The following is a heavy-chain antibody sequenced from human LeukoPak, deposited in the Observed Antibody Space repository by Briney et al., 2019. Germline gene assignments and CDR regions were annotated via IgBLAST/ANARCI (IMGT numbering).Heavy chain of an antibody. CDR3: ARHQLPYGLPSIFDY. V-gene: IGHV3-7*01. D-gene: IGHD2-2*02. CDR1: GFTFSSYW. CDR2: IKQDGSEK. Sequence: GGSLRLSCVASGFTFSSYWMSWVRQAPGKGLEWVANIKQDGSEKYYVDSVKGRFTISRDNARNSLYLQVNSLRVEDTAVYYCARHQLPYGLPSIFDYWGQGTLVTVSS. J-gene: IGHJ4*02.